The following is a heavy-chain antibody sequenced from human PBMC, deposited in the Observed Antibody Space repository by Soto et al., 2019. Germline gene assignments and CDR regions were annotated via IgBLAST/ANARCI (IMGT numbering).Heavy chain of an antibody. J-gene: IGHJ4*02. CDR1: GYTFTGYY. Sequence: QVQLVQSGAEVKKPGASVKVSCKASGYTFTGYYMHWVRQAPGQGLEWMGWIIPIFGTANYAQKFQGRVTITADESTSTAYMELSSLRSEDTAVYYCARDNGGRNWNLIRNWGQGTLVTVSS. V-gene: IGHV1-69*01. CDR3: ARDNGGRNWNLIRN. CDR2: IIPIFGTA. D-gene: IGHD1-20*01.